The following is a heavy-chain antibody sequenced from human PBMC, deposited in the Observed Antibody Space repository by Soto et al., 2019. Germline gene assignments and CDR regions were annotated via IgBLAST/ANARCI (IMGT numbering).Heavy chain of an antibody. V-gene: IGHV1-69*06. CDR1: EDTFRNYA. CDR3: ASTKYDSSAYYYWYLGL. D-gene: IGHD3-22*01. J-gene: IGHJ2*01. Sequence: QVELVQSGAEGKKPGSSVKVSCQASEDTFRNYAISWVRQAPGQGLEWMGGIIAICGTANYAQKFQGRVTITAYTSANTVYLELSSLRSEDTAVDYCASTKYDSSAYYYWYLGLWGRGTQVTVSS. CDR2: IIAICGTA.